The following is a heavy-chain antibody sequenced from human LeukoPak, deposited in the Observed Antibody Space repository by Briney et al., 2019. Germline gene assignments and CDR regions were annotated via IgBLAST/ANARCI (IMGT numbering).Heavy chain of an antibody. Sequence: ASVKVSCKASGYTFTSYDINWVRQATGQGLEWMGWMNPNSGNTGYAQKFQGRVTITRNTSISTAYMELSSLRSEDMAVYYCARVAAMGEYYYYYMDVWGKGTTVTVSS. CDR2: MNPNSGNT. CDR1: GYTFTSYD. D-gene: IGHD2-2*01. V-gene: IGHV1-8*03. J-gene: IGHJ6*03. CDR3: ARVAAMGEYYYYYMDV.